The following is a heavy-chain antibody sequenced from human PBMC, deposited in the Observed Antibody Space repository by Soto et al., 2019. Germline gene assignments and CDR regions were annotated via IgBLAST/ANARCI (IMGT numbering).Heavy chain of an antibody. CDR1: GFSLRTSGLG. CDR3: ARRRLTVKVATVFDL. J-gene: IGHJ3*01. CDR2: LYWDGDK. D-gene: IGHD4-17*01. Sequence: QITLKESGPTLVKPTQTLTLTCTFSGFSLRTSGLGVGWIRHPPGKALEWLALLYWDGDKRYNPYQNNRVTITEDTSKKQVVLTMTNMDPVDTATYHCARRRLTVKVATVFDLWGEGTMVTVSS. V-gene: IGHV2-5*02.